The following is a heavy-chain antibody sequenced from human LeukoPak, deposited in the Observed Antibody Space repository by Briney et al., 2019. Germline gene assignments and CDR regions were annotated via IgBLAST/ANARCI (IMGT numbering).Heavy chain of an antibody. CDR2: IIPIFGTA. CDR3: AIVVRGAFDI. CDR1: GGTFSSYA. J-gene: IGHJ3*02. Sequence: ASVKVSCKASGGTFSSYAISWVRQAPGQGLEWMGGIIPIFGTANYAQKFQGRVTITTDESTSAAYMELSSLRSEDTAVYYCAIVVRGAFDIWGQGTMVTVSS. D-gene: IGHD3-10*01. V-gene: IGHV1-69*05.